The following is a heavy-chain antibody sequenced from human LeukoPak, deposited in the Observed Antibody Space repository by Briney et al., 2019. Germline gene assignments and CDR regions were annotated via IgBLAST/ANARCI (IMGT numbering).Heavy chain of an antibody. CDR2: INHSGST. J-gene: IGHJ4*02. V-gene: IGHV4-34*01. D-gene: IGHD5-12*01. Sequence: PSETLSLTCAVYGGSFSGYYWSWIRQPPGKGLEWIGEINHSGSTNYNPSLKSRVTISVDTSKNQFSLKLSSVTAADTAVYYCAKRSYENFFDYWGQGTLVTVSS. CDR3: AKRSYENFFDY. CDR1: GGSFSGYY.